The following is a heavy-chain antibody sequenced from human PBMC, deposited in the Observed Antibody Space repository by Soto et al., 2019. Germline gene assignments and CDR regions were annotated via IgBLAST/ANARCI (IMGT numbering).Heavy chain of an antibody. CDR1: GGTFSSYA. V-gene: IGHV1-69*01. D-gene: IGHD3-3*01. J-gene: IGHJ4*02. Sequence: QVQLVQSGAEVKKPGSSVKVSCKASGGTFSSYAISWVRQAPGQGLEWMGGIIPIFGTANYAQKFQGRVTITADESTSTAYMELSSLSSEDTSVYYCARGPSDDFWSGYYTGYFDYWGQGTLVTVSS. CDR3: ARGPSDDFWSGYYTGYFDY. CDR2: IIPIFGTA.